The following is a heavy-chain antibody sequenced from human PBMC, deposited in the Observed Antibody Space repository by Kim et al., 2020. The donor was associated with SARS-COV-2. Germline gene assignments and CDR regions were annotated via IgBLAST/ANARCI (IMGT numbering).Heavy chain of an antibody. CDR1: GFTFSSYA. CDR3: ASLGLLWFGDISPPRDY. D-gene: IGHD3-10*01. J-gene: IGHJ4*02. Sequence: GGSLRLSCAASGFTFSSYAMHWVRQAPGKGLEWVAVISYDGSNKYYADSVKGRFTISRDNSKNTLYLQMNSLRAEDTAVYYCASLGLLWFGDISPPRDYWGQGTLVTVSS. CDR2: ISYDGSNK. V-gene: IGHV3-30*04.